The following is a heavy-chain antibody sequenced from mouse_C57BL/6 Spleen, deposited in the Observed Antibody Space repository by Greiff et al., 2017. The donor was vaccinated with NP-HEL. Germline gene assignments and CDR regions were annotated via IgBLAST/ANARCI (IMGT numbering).Heavy chain of an antibody. Sequence: QVQLQQPGAELVRPGSSVKLSCKASGYTFTSYWMHWVKQRPIQGLEWIGNIDPSDSETHYNQKFKDKATLTVDKSSSTAYMQLSSLTSEDSAVYYCERFRGDGNPGFAYWGQGTLVTVSA. D-gene: IGHD2-1*01. J-gene: IGHJ3*01. CDR3: ERFRGDGNPGFAY. CDR1: GYTFTSYW. V-gene: IGHV1-52*01. CDR2: IDPSDSET.